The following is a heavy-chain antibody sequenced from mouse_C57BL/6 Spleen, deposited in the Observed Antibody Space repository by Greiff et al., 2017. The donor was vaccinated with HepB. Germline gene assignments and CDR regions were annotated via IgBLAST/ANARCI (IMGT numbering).Heavy chain of an antibody. D-gene: IGHD2-4*01. CDR3: ARSKFYYDYLYAMDY. Sequence: VKLQESGPELVKPGASVKISCKASGYAFSSSWMNWVKQRPGKGLEWIGRIYPGDGDTNYNGKFKGKATLTADKSSSTAYMQLSSLTSEDSAVYFCARSKFYYDYLYAMDYWGQGTSVTVSS. CDR2: IYPGDGDT. CDR1: GYAFSSSW. J-gene: IGHJ4*01. V-gene: IGHV1-82*01.